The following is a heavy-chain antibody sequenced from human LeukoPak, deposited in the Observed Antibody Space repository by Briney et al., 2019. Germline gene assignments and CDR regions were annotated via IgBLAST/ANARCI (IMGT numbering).Heavy chain of an antibody. J-gene: IGHJ4*02. V-gene: IGHV4-34*01. Sequence: SEALSLTCAVYGGSFSGYFWTWIRQPPGKGLEWIGEISDSGSTNYNPSLKSRVTISVDTSKNQFSLKLSSVTAADTAVYYCARGVYIAAAQYGYWGQGTLVAVSS. CDR3: ARGVYIAAAQYGY. CDR1: GGSFSGYF. CDR2: ISDSGST. D-gene: IGHD6-13*01.